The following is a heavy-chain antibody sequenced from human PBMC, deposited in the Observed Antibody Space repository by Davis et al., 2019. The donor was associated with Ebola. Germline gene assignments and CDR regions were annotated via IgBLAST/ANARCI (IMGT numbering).Heavy chain of an antibody. J-gene: IGHJ5*02. D-gene: IGHD1-26*01. CDR3: VRGGQWFDP. Sequence: GESLKISCAASGFTFSRSWMTWVRQAPGKGPEWVANIKEDGSKAYYVDSVKGRFTISRDNAENSLSLQMNSLRDEDTAVYYCVRGGQWFDPWGQGTLVTVSS. V-gene: IGHV3-7*03. CDR2: IKEDGSKA. CDR1: GFTFSRSW.